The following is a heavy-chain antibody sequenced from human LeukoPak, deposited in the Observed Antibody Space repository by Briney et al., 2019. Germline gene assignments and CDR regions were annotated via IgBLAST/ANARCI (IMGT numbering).Heavy chain of an antibody. CDR1: GCSISSYY. J-gene: IGHJ4*02. Sequence: SETLSLTCTVSGCSISSYYWSRIRQPPGKGLEWIGYIYYSGSTNYYPSLMSRVTISVATPKNQFSLKLSSLTAADTAVYYCAGGRYSSRFDFWGQGTLVTVSS. CDR2: IYYSGST. CDR3: AGGRYSSRFDF. V-gene: IGHV4-59*01. D-gene: IGHD3-16*01.